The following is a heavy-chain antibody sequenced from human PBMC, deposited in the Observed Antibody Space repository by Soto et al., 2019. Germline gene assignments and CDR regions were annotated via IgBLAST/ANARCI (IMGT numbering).Heavy chain of an antibody. CDR1: GFTFEEHT. J-gene: IGHJ4*02. D-gene: IGHD5-12*01. V-gene: IGHV3-43*01. CDR3: TRVQKKYRTTSGVDFDS. CDR2: LSWDGGTT. Sequence: EVMLEESGGAVVQPGGSLRLYCVVSGFTFEEHTIHWVRQAPGKGLEWISLLSWDGGTTYYAESVKGRFTISRDSGTNSVFLQMDSLRSEDTALYYCTRVQKKYRTTSGVDFDSWGQGTQVTVSS.